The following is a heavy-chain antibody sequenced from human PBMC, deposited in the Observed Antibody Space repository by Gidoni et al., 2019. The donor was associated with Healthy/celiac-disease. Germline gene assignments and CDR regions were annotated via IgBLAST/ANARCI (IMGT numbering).Heavy chain of an antibody. J-gene: IGHJ6*02. V-gene: IGHV1-46*01. Sequence: QVQLVQSGAEVKKPGASVKVSCKASGYTFTRYYMHWVRQAPGQGLEWMGIINPSGGSTSYAQKFQGRVTMTRDTSTSTVYMELSSLRSEDTAVYYCARENPSQDYYDGMDVWGQGTTVTVSS. CDR1: GYTFTRYY. D-gene: IGHD6-6*01. CDR2: INPSGGST. CDR3: ARENPSQDYYDGMDV.